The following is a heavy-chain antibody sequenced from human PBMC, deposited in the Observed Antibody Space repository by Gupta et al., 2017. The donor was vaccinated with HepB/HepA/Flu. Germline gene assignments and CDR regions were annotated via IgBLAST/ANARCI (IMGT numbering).Heavy chain of an antibody. Sequence: QVQLQESGPGLVKPSETLSLTCPFSGGSTSRYYWSWIRQPPGQGLEWIGFMYHSGNINYNPSLNSRVTLSVDTSKNQFSLKLSSVTAADTAVYYCATANYGSGTIHPFFDNWGQGTLVTVSS. V-gene: IGHV4-59*01. CDR3: ATANYGSGTIHPFFDN. J-gene: IGHJ4*02. CDR2: MYHSGNI. CDR1: GGSTSRYY. D-gene: IGHD3-10*01.